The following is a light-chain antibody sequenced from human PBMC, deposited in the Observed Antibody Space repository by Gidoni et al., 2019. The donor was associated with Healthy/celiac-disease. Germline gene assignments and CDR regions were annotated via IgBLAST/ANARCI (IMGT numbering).Light chain of an antibody. J-gene: IGKJ2*01. CDR2: AAS. V-gene: IGKV1-39*01. CDR3: QQSYSTPLYT. CDR1: HSISSY. Sequence: DLQMTQSPSFLSASVGDRVTITCRASHSISSYLNWYQQKPGKAPKLLIYAASSLQSGVPSRFSGSGSGADFTLTSSSLQPEDIATYYCQQSYSTPLYTFGQGTKLEIK.